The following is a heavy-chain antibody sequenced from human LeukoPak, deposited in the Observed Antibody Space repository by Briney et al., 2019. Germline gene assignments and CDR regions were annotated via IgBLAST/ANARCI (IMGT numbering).Heavy chain of an antibody. V-gene: IGHV4-34*01. Sequence: SETLSLTCAVYGGSFSGYYWSWIRQSPGKGLEWIGEIDDSRNTNYNPSLKSRVTISIDTSKNQFSLKLTSVTAADTAVYYCAKQTGSGLFILPGGQGTLVTVSS. D-gene: IGHD3/OR15-3a*01. CDR3: AKQTGSGLFILP. CDR1: GGSFSGYY. J-gene: IGHJ4*02. CDR2: IDDSRNT.